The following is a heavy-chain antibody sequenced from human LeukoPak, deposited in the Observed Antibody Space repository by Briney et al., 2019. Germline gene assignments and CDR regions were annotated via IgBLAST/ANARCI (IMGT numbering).Heavy chain of an antibody. CDR1: GGSISSSSYY. J-gene: IGHJ5*02. CDR2: INHSGST. Sequence: SETLSLTYTVSGGSISSSSYYWGWIRQPPGKGLEWIGEINHSGSTNYNPSLKSRVTISVDTSKNQFSLKLSSVTAADTAVYYCARGVWFDPWGQGTLVTVSS. V-gene: IGHV4-39*07. CDR3: ARGVWFDP.